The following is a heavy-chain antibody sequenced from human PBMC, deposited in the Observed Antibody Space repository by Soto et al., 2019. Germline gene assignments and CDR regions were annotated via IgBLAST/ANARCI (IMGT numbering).Heavy chain of an antibody. CDR2: ISGSGGST. V-gene: IGHV3-23*01. CDR1: GFTFSSYA. D-gene: IGHD3-10*01. CDR3: AKDMVRGEIPLGGMDY. J-gene: IGHJ4*02. Sequence: GGSLRLSCAASGFTFSSYAMSWVRQAPGKGLEWVSAISGSGGSTYYADSVKVRFTISRDNSKNTLYLQMNSLRAEDTAVYYCAKDMVRGEIPLGGMDYWGQGTLVTVSS.